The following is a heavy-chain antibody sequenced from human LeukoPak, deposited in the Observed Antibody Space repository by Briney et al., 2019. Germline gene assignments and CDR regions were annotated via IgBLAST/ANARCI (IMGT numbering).Heavy chain of an antibody. V-gene: IGHV3-53*01. Sequence: PGGSLTLSCAASGFTVSSNYMSWVRQAPGKGLEWVSVIYSDGSTLYADSVKGRFTISRDNSKNTLYLQMNSLRAEDTAVYYCARAHSSTWYFDCWGQGTLVTVSS. J-gene: IGHJ4*02. CDR3: ARAHSSTWYFDC. CDR1: GFTVSSNY. D-gene: IGHD6-13*01. CDR2: IYSDGST.